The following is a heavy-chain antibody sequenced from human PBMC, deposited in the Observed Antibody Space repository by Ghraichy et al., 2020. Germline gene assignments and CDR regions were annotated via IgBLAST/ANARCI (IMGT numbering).Heavy chain of an antibody. J-gene: IGHJ6*02. V-gene: IGHV1-18*04. D-gene: IGHD3-10*01. CDR1: GYTFTSYG. CDR3: ASAPYFYGEYGMDV. Sequence: ASVKVSCKASGYTFTSYGISWVRQAPGQGLEWMGWISAYNGNTKYSQKFQGRVTITRDTSASTAYMELSSLRSEDTAVYYCASAPYFYGEYGMDVWGQGTTVTVSS. CDR2: ISAYNGNT.